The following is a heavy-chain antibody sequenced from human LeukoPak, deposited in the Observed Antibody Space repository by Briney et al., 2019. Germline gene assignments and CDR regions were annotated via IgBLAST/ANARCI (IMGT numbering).Heavy chain of an antibody. CDR2: ISGDGGST. CDR1: GFTFDDYA. D-gene: IGHD2-21*02. J-gene: IGHJ6*02. Sequence: GGSLRLSCAASGFTFDDYAMHWVRQAPGRGLEWVSLISGDGGSTYYADSVKGRFTISRDNSKNSLYLQMNSLRTEDTALYYCAKEGVAYCGGDCYSLYYGMDVWGQGTTVTVSS. V-gene: IGHV3-43*02. CDR3: AKEGVAYCGGDCYSLYYGMDV.